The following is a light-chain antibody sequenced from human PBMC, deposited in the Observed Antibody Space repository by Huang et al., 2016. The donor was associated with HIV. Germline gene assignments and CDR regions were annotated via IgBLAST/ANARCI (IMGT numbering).Light chain of an antibody. Sequence: EVVMTQSPVTLTVSPGERATLSCRARQSVNNKLAWFQQKPGQATRHLIHDASIRATGIPDRFSGSGSGTEFTLTISSLQSEDFAVYYCQQYNNWPPWTFGQGTKVEIK. V-gene: IGKV3-15*01. CDR1: QSVNNK. CDR2: DAS. J-gene: IGKJ1*01. CDR3: QQYNNWPPWT.